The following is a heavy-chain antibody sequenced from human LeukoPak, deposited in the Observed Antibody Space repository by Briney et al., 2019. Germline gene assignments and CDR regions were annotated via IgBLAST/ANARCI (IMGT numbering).Heavy chain of an antibody. CDR3: ARDINWGQVDY. V-gene: IGHV3-74*01. CDR2: INGDGSAT. CDR1: GFTFSGHW. Sequence: GGSLRLSCAASGFTFSGHWMYWSRQAPGKGLAWVSRINGDGSATNCAGSMKGRFTISRDNAKNIPYLQMNSLREDDTAVYYCARDINWGQVDYWGQGTLVTVSS. J-gene: IGHJ4*02. D-gene: IGHD7-27*01.